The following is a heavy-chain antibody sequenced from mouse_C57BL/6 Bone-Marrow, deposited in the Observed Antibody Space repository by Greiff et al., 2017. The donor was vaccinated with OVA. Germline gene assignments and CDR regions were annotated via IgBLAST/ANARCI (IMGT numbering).Heavy chain of an antibody. CDR1: GYTFTAHT. V-gene: IGHV1-78*01. Sequence: QVKLQQSDAELVKPGASVKISCKVSGYTFTAHTIHWMKQRHEQGLEWIGYIYPRDGSTKYNEKFKGKATLTADKSSSTAYMQLNRLTSEDSAVYSCARSTSLTTVVADYIDYWGQGTSLTVSS. D-gene: IGHD1-1*01. J-gene: IGHJ2*02. CDR3: ARSTSLTTVVADYIDY. CDR2: IYPRDGST.